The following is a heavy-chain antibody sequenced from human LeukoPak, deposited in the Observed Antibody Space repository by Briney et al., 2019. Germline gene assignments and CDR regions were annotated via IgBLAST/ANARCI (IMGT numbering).Heavy chain of an antibody. D-gene: IGHD2-15*01. Sequence: GGSLRLSCAASVFTFSSYAMSLVRQAPGKGLEWVSAISGSGGSTYYADSVKGRFTISRDNSKNTLYLQMNSLRAEDTAVYYCAKDRAGIFVRPNWFDPWGQGTLVTVSS. CDR3: AKDRAGIFVRPNWFDP. V-gene: IGHV3-23*01. CDR2: ISGSGGST. CDR1: VFTFSSYA. J-gene: IGHJ5*02.